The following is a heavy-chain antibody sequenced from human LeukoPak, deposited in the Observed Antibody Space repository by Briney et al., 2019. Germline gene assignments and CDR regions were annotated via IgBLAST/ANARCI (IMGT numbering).Heavy chain of an antibody. Sequence: GGSLRLSCAASGFTFSSYGMHWVRQAPGKGLEWVSSISSSSSYIYYADSVKGRFTISRDNAKNSLYLQMNSLRAEDTAVYYCARTTVTAHFDYWGQGTLVTVSS. CDR3: ARTTVTAHFDY. CDR1: GFTFSSYG. V-gene: IGHV3-21*01. CDR2: ISSSSSYI. D-gene: IGHD4-17*01. J-gene: IGHJ4*02.